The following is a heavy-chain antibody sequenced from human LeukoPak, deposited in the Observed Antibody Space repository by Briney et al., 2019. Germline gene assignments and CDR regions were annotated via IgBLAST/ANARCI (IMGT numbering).Heavy chain of an antibody. CDR3: ARFGYSGYELYFDY. V-gene: IGHV4-59*01. CDR2: IYYSGST. D-gene: IGHD5-12*01. J-gene: IGHJ4*02. CDR1: GGSISSYY. Sequence: PSETLSLTCTVSGGSISSYYWSWIRQPPGKGLEWIGYIYYSGSTNYNPSLKSRVTISVDTSKNQFSLKLSCVTAADTAVYYCARFGYSGYELYFDYWGQGTLVTVSS.